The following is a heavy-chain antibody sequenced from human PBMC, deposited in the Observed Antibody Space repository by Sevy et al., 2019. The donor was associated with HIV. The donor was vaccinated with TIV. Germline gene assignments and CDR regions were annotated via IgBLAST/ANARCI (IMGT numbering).Heavy chain of an antibody. CDR2: IYWDDDK. J-gene: IGHJ4*02. D-gene: IGHD3-3*01. CDR1: GFSFSTSGVG. Sequence: CGPTLVNPTQTLRLTCTFSGFSFSTSGVGVGWIRQPPGKALEWLAIIYWDDDKRYSPSLKSRLTISKDTSKDQVVLTMANMDPVDTGTYYCAHRRSKGITITEFDYWGQGTLVTVSS. CDR3: AHRRSKGITITEFDY. V-gene: IGHV2-5*02.